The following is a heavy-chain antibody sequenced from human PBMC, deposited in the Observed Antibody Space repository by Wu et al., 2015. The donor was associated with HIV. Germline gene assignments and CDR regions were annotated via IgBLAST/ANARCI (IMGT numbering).Heavy chain of an antibody. D-gene: IGHD1-7*01. J-gene: IGHJ4*02. V-gene: IGHV1-18*01. Sequence: QVQLIQSGAEVKKPGASVKVSCKAVGYSFARYGITWVRQAPGQGLEWMGWISVYNDKTVYGQKFQDRFTMTTDTSTSTAYMELRSLRSDDTATYFCARDIFPGGELLVADYWGQG. CDR1: GYSFARYG. CDR2: ISVYNDKT. CDR3: ARDIFPGGELLVADY.